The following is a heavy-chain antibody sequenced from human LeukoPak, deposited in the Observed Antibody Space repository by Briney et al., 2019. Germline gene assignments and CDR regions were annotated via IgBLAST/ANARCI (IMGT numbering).Heavy chain of an antibody. CDR3: ASQFSYGDYMDY. J-gene: IGHJ4*02. Sequence: SETLSLTCTISGGSISSYYWSWIRQPPGKGLEWIGYIYYSGSTNYNPSLKSRVTISVDTSKNQFSLKLSSVTAADTAVYYCASQFSYGDYMDYWGQGTLVTVSS. V-gene: IGHV4-59*01. D-gene: IGHD4-17*01. CDR2: IYYSGST. CDR1: GGSISSYY.